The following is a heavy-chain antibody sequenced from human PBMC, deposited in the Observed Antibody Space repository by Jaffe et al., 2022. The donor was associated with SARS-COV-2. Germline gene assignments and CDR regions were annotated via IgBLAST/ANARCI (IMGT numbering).Heavy chain of an antibody. CDR3: AKVSGGRYFYDAFDI. Sequence: EVQLLESGGGLVQPGGSLRLSCAASGFTFSNYAISWVRQAPGKGLEWVSLISASGGSSYYADSVKGRFTISRDNSKNTLFLQMNSLRAEDTAVYFCAKVSGGRYFYDAFDIWGQGTMVTVSS. V-gene: IGHV3-23*01. D-gene: IGHD1-26*01. CDR2: ISASGGSS. J-gene: IGHJ3*02. CDR1: GFTFSNYA.